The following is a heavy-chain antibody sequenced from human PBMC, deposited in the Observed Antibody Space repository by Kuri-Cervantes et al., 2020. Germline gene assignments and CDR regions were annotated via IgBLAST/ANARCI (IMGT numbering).Heavy chain of an antibody. CDR3: ARVGEYYYDSSGYSFDY. CDR1: GGSVSSGSYY. D-gene: IGHD3-22*01. J-gene: IGHJ4*02. CDR2: IYYSGST. Sequence: ESLKISCTVSGGSVSSGSYYWSWIRQPPGKGLEWIGYIYYSGSTNYNPSLKSRVTISVDTSKNQFSLKLSSVTAADTAVYYCARVGEYYYDSSGYSFDYWGQGTLVTVSS. V-gene: IGHV4-61*01.